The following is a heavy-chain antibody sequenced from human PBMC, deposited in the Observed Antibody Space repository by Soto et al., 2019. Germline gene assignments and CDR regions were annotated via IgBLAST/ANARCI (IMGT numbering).Heavy chain of an antibody. Sequence: PSETLSLTCAVSGYSISSGYYWGWIRQPPGKGLEWIGSIYHSGSTYYNPSLKSRVTISVDTSKNQFPLKLSSVTAADTAVYYCARVRYNWNDKGGDYCFDYWGQGTLVTVSS. CDR1: GYSISSGYY. CDR3: ARVRYNWNDKGGDYCFDY. V-gene: IGHV4-38-2*01. J-gene: IGHJ4*02. D-gene: IGHD1-1*01. CDR2: IYHSGST.